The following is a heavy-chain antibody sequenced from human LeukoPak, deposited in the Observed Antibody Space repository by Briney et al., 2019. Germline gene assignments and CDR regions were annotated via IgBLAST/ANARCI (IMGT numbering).Heavy chain of an antibody. V-gene: IGHV3-23*01. CDR1: GFIFSNYA. J-gene: IGHJ4*02. CDR3: AKASWVFNADAVL. D-gene: IGHD3-16*01. CDR2: LRGDGET. Sequence: GGSLRLSCAASGFIFSNYAMSWVRRAPARGLEWVSSLRGDGETFYADSVKGRFTLSRDESRNTVYLQLNNLRVEDTAVYYCAKASWVFNADAVLWGQGTLVTVSS.